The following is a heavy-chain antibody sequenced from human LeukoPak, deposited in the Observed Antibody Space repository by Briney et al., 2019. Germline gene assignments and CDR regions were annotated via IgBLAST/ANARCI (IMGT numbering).Heavy chain of an antibody. J-gene: IGHJ6*02. V-gene: IGHV3-9*01. CDR2: INWNSDTK. CDR3: AKDTGGNGAYFYAMCV. D-gene: IGHD4-23*01. CDR1: GFAFHNYA. Sequence: GGSLRLSCVGSGFAFHNYAMHWVRRPPGKGLEWVSAINWNSDTKAYADFVKGRFTISRDRARNSLYLQMDSLRPEDTALYYCAKDTGGNGAYFYAMCVWGQGTSVTVSS.